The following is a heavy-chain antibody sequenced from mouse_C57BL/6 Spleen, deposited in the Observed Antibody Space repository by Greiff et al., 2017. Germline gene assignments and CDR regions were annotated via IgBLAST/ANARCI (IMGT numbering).Heavy chain of an antibody. CDR1: GYSFTGYY. Sequence: EVQLQQSGPELVKPGASVKISCKASGYSFTGYYMNWVKQSPEKSLEWIGEITPSTGGTTYNQKFKAKATLTVDKSSSPAYMQIKSLTSEDSAVYYCARGGNYGRYAMDYWGQGTSVTVSS. CDR3: ARGGNYGRYAMDY. CDR2: ITPSTGGT. D-gene: IGHD2-1*01. J-gene: IGHJ4*01. V-gene: IGHV1-42*01.